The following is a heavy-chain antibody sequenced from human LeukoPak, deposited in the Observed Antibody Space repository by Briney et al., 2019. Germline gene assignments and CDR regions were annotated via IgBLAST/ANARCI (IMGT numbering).Heavy chain of an antibody. CDR1: GDSVSSKSAA. CDR2: TYYRSKWSS. J-gene: IGHJ5*02. Sequence: SQTLSLTCAISGDSVSSKSAAWNWIRQSPSRGLEWLGRTYYRSKWSSGYAESVKSRLTISPDTSKNQFSLQLRSVTPEDTAVYYCARRLTQYDCFDPWGQGILATVSS. D-gene: IGHD2-2*01. CDR3: ARRLTQYDCFDP. V-gene: IGHV6-1*01.